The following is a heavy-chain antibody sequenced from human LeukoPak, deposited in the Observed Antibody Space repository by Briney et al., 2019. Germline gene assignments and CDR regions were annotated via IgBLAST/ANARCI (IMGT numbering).Heavy chain of an antibody. D-gene: IGHD3-22*01. CDR2: ISGSGGST. J-gene: IGHJ5*02. CDR1: GFTFSSYA. CDR3: AKGLEVTMIVAKYMPGIDP. Sequence: RAGGSLRLSCAASGFTFSSYAMSWVRQAPGKGLEWVSAISGSGGSTYYADSVKGRFTISRDNSKNTLYLQMNSLRAEDMAVYYCAKGLEVTMIVAKYMPGIDPWGQGTLVTVPS. V-gene: IGHV3-23*01.